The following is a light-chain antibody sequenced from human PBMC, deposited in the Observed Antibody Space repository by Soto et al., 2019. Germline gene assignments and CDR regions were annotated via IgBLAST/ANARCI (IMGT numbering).Light chain of an antibody. V-gene: IGKV3D-20*01. CDR2: DAS. CDR1: QSISNNY. CDR3: QQYVNLPPNT. Sequence: ETVLTQSPATLSLSPGDRATLSCGASQSISNNYLAWYQQKPGLAPRLLIYDASTSATGIPDRFSGSGSGTDFTLTISRLEPEDFAIYYCQQYVNLPPNTFGQGTKLEIK. J-gene: IGKJ2*01.